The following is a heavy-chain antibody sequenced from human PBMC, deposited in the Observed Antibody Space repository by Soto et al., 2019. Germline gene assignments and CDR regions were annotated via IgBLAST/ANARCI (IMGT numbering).Heavy chain of an antibody. CDR2: IYYSGST. D-gene: IGHD4-17*01. V-gene: IGHV4-59*01. CDR1: GGSISSYY. J-gene: IGHJ3*02. Sequence: QVQLQESGPGLVKSSETLSLTCTVSGGSISSYYWNWIRQPPGKGLEWIGYIYYSGSTNYNPSLRSRVTISVEPPKNHFSLKLSSVTAADPAGYYCAGGTPYGDSGWDEAFNTGGQGTMVTVSS. CDR3: AGGTPYGDSGWDEAFNT.